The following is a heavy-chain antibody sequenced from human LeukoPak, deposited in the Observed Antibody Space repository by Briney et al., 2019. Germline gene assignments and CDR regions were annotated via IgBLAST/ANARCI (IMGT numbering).Heavy chain of an antibody. Sequence: GGSLRLSCAASGFTFTNAWMNWVRQAPGKGLEWVGRIKSKADGETIDYAAPVKGRFTFSRDDSKNMLYLQMNSLKSEDTAAYYCSTLTSRGLSDSWGQGTLVTVSS. CDR1: GFTFTNAW. CDR2: IKSKADGETI. J-gene: IGHJ4*02. V-gene: IGHV3-15*07. D-gene: IGHD1-20*01. CDR3: STLTSRGLSDS.